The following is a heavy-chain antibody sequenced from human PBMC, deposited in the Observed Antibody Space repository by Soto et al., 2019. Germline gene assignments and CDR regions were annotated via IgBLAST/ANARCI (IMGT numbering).Heavy chain of an antibody. CDR3: ARGGVY. Sequence: PGESLRLPCPASGFTLSIHAMNWIRQAPGKGLEWVSYISSSGTTMYYADSVKGGFIISRDNAKNSLFLQMNSLRAEDTALFYCARGGVYWGQGTLVTVSS. CDR2: ISSSGTTM. J-gene: IGHJ4*02. V-gene: IGHV3-48*03. D-gene: IGHD2-8*01. CDR1: GFTLSIHA.